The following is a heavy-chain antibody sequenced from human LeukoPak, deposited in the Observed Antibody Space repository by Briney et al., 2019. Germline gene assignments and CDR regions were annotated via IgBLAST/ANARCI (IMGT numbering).Heavy chain of an antibody. D-gene: IGHD4-17*01. V-gene: IGHV4-59*08. CDR3: ARQREYGAVLDAFDI. CDR2: IYYSGST. CDR1: GGSISSYY. Sequence: PSETLSLTCTVSGGSISSYYWSWIRQPPGKGLEWIGYIYYSGSTNYNPSLKSRVTISVDTSKNQFSLKLSSVAAADTAVYYCARQREYGAVLDAFDIWGQGTMVTVSS. J-gene: IGHJ3*02.